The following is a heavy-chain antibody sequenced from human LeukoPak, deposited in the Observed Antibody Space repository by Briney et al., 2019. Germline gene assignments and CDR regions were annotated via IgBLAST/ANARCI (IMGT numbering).Heavy chain of an antibody. CDR3: ARGPPYSSSWPNDY. D-gene: IGHD6-13*01. V-gene: IGHV3-7*03. CDR2: IKQDGSDK. J-gene: IGHJ4*02. Sequence: GGSLRLSCVASGFTFSSYWMTWVRQQPGKGLEWVANIKQDGSDKYYLDSVKGRFTISRDNANNSLYLQMNSLRADDTAVYYCARGPPYSSSWPNDYWGQGTLVTVSS. CDR1: GFTFSSYW.